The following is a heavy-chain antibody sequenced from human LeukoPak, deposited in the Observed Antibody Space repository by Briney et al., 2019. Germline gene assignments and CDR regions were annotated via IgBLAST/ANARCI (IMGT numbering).Heavy chain of an antibody. Sequence: SETLSLTCTVSGGSISSYYWSWIRQPPGKGLEWIGNIYNSGSTNYNPSLKSRVTMSIDMSKNQFPLKLSSVTAADTAVYYCARSHCGGDCLFDYWGQGTLVTVSS. J-gene: IGHJ4*02. D-gene: IGHD2-21*02. V-gene: IGHV4-59*01. CDR3: ARSHCGGDCLFDY. CDR1: GGSISSYY. CDR2: IYNSGST.